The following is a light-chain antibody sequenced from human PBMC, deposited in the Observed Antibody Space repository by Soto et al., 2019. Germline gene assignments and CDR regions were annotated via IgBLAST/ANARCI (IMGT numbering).Light chain of an antibody. CDR3: QQYNNWWT. Sequence: EIVLTQSPATLSLSPGERATLSCRASQSVSSNLAWYQQKPGQAPRLLIYGASTSSTGIPARFSGSGSGTEFTLTISSLQSEDFAVYYCQQYNNWWTFGQGTKVDIK. CDR2: GAS. V-gene: IGKV3-15*01. J-gene: IGKJ1*01. CDR1: QSVSSN.